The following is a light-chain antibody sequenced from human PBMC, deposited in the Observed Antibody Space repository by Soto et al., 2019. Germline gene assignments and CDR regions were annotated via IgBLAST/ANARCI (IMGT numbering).Light chain of an antibody. Sequence: QAVVTQPPSASGTPGQRVTISCSGSSSNIGRNTINWYQQLLPGTAPKLLVYTDSQRPSGVPDRFSGSKSGTSASLAISGLQPEDEAEYYCAAWDDSLNGPVFGGGTKLTVL. J-gene: IGLJ2*01. CDR1: SSNIGRNT. CDR3: AAWDDSLNGPV. CDR2: TDS. V-gene: IGLV1-44*01.